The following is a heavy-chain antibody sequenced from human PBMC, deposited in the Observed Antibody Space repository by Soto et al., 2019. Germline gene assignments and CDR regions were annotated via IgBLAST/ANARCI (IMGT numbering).Heavy chain of an antibody. CDR2: IDPSGGST. D-gene: IGHD3-22*01. CDR3: ARVPYDTTGYYAF. CDR1: GFTFTTYY. V-gene: IGHV1-46*01. J-gene: IGHJ4*02. Sequence: QVRLVQSGAEVKKPGASVSISCKTSGFTFTTYYIHWVRQAPGQGLEWMGMIDPSGGSTTYAQEFQGRITVTRDMSTSTVYRELSSLRSEDTAVYYCARVPYDTTGYYAFCGQGTLVTVSS.